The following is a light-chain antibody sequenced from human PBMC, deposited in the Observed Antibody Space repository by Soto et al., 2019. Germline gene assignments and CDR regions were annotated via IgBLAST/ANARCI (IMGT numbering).Light chain of an antibody. Sequence: EIVLTQSPGTLSLSPGERATLSCRASQSVNSNYLAWYQQKPGQAPRLRIYGASNRATGIPDRCSGSGSGTDFTLTISRMEPADCAVYYCQQYGTSPRSTFGQGTRLEAK. J-gene: IGKJ5*01. CDR2: GAS. CDR3: QQYGTSPRST. V-gene: IGKV3-20*01. CDR1: QSVNSNY.